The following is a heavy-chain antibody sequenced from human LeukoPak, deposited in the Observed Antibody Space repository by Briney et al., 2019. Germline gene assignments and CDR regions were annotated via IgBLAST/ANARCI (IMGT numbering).Heavy chain of an antibody. CDR1: GFTFSTYA. D-gene: IGHD3-22*01. J-gene: IGHJ3*02. Sequence: PGGSLRLSCAASGFTFSTYAMAWVRQAPGKGLEWVAFIRYDGSNKYYADSVKGRFTISRDNSKNTLYLQMNSLRAEDTAVYYCAKDPMISSADAFDIWGQGTMVTVSS. CDR3: AKDPMISSADAFDI. CDR2: IRYDGSNK. V-gene: IGHV3-30*02.